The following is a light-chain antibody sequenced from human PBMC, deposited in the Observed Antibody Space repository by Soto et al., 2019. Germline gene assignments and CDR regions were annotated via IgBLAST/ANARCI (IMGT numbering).Light chain of an antibody. CDR1: QSISSR. V-gene: IGKV1-39*01. CDR3: QQSHSRVT. Sequence: DLQMTQSPSSLSASVGDTVTITCRASQSISSRLSWYQQKPGKAPQLVIYAASNLHRGVPSRFTGGRSGTDFTLTISGLQPEDFATYYCQQSHSRVTFGQGTKVEIK. J-gene: IGKJ1*01. CDR2: AAS.